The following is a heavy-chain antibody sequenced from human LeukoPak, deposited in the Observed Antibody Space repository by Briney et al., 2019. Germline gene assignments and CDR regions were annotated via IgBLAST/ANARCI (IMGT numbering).Heavy chain of an antibody. V-gene: IGHV5-51*01. CDR2: IYPGDSDT. CDR3: ARQGVYSSTDY. CDR1: GYSFTTYW. D-gene: IGHD6-6*01. Sequence: GESLKISCKASGYSFTTYWIGWVRQMPGKGLEWMGIIYPGDSDTRYSPSFQGQVTISAVKSISTAYLQWSSLKASDTAMYYCARQGVYSSTDYWGQGTLVTVSS. J-gene: IGHJ4*02.